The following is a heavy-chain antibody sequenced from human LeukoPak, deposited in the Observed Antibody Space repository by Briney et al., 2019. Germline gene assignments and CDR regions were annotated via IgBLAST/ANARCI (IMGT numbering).Heavy chain of an antibody. D-gene: IGHD3-10*01. V-gene: IGHV1-69*06. CDR3: ARAGLPSLGGFGEKNYYYYMDV. CDR2: IIPIFGTA. CDR1: GGTFSSYA. J-gene: IGHJ6*03. Sequence: SVKVSCKASGGTFSSYAISWVRQAPGQGLEWMGGIIPIFGTANYAQKFQGRVTITADKSTSTAYMELSSLRSEDTAVYYCARAGLPSLGGFGEKNYYYYMDVWGKGTTVTVSS.